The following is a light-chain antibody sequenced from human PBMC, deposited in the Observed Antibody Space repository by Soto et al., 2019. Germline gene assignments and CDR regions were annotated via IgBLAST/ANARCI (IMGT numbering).Light chain of an antibody. CDR1: GSNIGNNY. Sequence: QSLLTQPPSVSAAPGQKVTISCSGSGSNIGNNYVSWYQQLPGTAPKLLIYENNKRPSGIPDRFSCSKSGTSATLGITGLQTGDEADYHCGTWDNSLDAVVFGGGTKLTVL. J-gene: IGLJ2*01. V-gene: IGLV1-51*02. CDR3: GTWDNSLDAVV. CDR2: ENN.